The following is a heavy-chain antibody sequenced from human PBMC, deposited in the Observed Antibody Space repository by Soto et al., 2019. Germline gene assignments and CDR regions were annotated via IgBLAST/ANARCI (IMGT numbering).Heavy chain of an antibody. CDR3: ARGSAWFGIIYYYYGMDV. J-gene: IGHJ6*02. V-gene: IGHV1-2*02. CDR1: GYTFTGYY. D-gene: IGHD3-10*01. Sequence: ASVKVSCKASGYTFTGYYMHWVRQALGQGLEWMGWINRNSGGTNYAQKFQGRVTMTRDTSISTAYMELSRLRSDDTAVYYCARGSAWFGIIYYYYGMDVWGQGTTVTVSS. CDR2: INRNSGGT.